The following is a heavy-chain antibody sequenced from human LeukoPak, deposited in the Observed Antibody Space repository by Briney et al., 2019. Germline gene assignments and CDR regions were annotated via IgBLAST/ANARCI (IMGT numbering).Heavy chain of an antibody. CDR2: ISAYNGST. CDR1: GYTFTSYG. Sequence: GASVKVSCKASGYTFTSYGISWVRQAPGQGLEWMGWISAYNGSTNYAQKLQGRVTMTTDTSTSTAYMELRSLRSDDTAVYYCATGITIFGVVPTHLNYWGQGTLVTVSS. V-gene: IGHV1-18*01. D-gene: IGHD3-3*01. J-gene: IGHJ4*02. CDR3: ATGITIFGVVPTHLNY.